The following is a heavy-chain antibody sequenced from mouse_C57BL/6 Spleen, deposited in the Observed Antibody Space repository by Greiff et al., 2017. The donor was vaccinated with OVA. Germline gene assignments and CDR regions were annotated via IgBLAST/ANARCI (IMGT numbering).Heavy chain of an antibody. D-gene: IGHD1-1*01. V-gene: IGHV1-64*01. CDR1: GYTFTSYW. J-gene: IGHJ4*01. CDR3: ARSFITTVVARDAMDY. Sequence: QVQLQQPGAELVKPGASVKLSCKASGYTFTSYWMHWVKQRPGQGLEWIGMIHPNSGSTNYNEKFKSKATLTVDKSSSTAYMQLSSLTSEDSAVYYCARSFITTVVARDAMDYWGQGTSVTVSP. CDR2: IHPNSGST.